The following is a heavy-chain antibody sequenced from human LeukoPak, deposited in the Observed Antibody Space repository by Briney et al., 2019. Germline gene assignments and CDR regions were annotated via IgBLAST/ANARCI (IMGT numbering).Heavy chain of an antibody. CDR1: GYTFTDYY. V-gene: IGHV1-2*02. Sequence: GASVKVSWKASGYTFTDYYMHWVRQAPGQGFEWMGWINPNSGDTNYAQKFQGRVTMTRDTSISTAHMELSRLRSDDTAVYYCARANFLYCSSTTCLFGYWGQGTLVIVSS. J-gene: IGHJ4*02. CDR2: INPNSGDT. D-gene: IGHD2-2*01. CDR3: ARANFLYCSSTTCLFGY.